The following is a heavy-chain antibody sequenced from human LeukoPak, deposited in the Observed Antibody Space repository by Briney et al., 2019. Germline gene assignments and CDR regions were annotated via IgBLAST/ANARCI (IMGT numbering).Heavy chain of an antibody. D-gene: IGHD1-26*01. Sequence: GGSLRLSCTASEFTFDNYAMSWVHQAPGKGLEWVSVISGSGYYSYYADSVKGRFTVSRDNSKTTLYLQMNSLRADDTAVYYCAKGGPTGSNYFDFWDQGTLVTVSS. V-gene: IGHV3-23*01. J-gene: IGHJ4*02. CDR3: AKGGPTGSNYFDF. CDR2: ISGSGYYS. CDR1: EFTFDNYA.